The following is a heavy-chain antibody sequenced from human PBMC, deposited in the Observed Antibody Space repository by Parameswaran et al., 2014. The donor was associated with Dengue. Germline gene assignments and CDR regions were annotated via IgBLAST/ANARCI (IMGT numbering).Heavy chain of an antibody. D-gene: IGHD1-26*01. CDR3: ARAPLNSGSPEDYYYGMDV. J-gene: IGHJ6*02. CDR2: IIPIFGTA. Sequence: WVRQAPGQGLEWMGGIIPIFGTANYVQKFQGRVTITADESTSTAYMELSSLRSEDTAVYYCARAPLNSGSPEDYYYGMDVWGQGTTVTVSS. V-gene: IGHV1-69*01.